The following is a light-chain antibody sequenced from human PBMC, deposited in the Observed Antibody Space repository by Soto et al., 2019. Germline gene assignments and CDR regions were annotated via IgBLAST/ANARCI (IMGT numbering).Light chain of an antibody. CDR2: DVS. Sequence: QSALTQPRSVSGSPGQSVTISCTGTSSDVGGYNYVSWYQQHPGKATKLMIYDVSKRPSGVPDRFSGSKSDNTASLTISGLQAEDEADYYCCSYAGSYTVFGGGTKVTVL. CDR3: CSYAGSYTV. CDR1: SSDVGGYNY. V-gene: IGLV2-11*01. J-gene: IGLJ2*01.